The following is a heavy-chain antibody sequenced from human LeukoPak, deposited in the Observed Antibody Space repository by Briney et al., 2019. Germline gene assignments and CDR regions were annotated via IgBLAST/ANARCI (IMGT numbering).Heavy chain of an antibody. CDR2: IWYDGSNK. Sequence: GGSLRLSCAASGFTFSSYGMHWVRQAPGKGLEWVAVIWYDGSNKYYADSVKGRFTISRDNSKNTLYLQMNSLRAEDTAVYYCARAARGGRTKEDYFDYWGQGTLVTVSS. J-gene: IGHJ4*02. CDR3: ARAARGGRTKEDYFDY. V-gene: IGHV3-33*01. D-gene: IGHD1-26*01. CDR1: GFTFSSYG.